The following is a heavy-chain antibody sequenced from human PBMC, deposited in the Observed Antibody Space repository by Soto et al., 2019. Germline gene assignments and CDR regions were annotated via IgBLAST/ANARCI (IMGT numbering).Heavy chain of an antibody. J-gene: IGHJ4*02. V-gene: IGHV3-23*01. CDR3: AKRAATYYGSGSYYNKPNYFDY. Sequence: GGSLRLSCAASGFTFSSYAMSWVRQAPGKGLEWVSAISGSGGSTYYADSVKGRFTISRDNSKNTLYLQMNSLRAEDTAVYYCAKRAATYYGSGSYYNKPNYFDYWGQGTLVTVSS. CDR1: GFTFSSYA. D-gene: IGHD3-10*01. CDR2: ISGSGGST.